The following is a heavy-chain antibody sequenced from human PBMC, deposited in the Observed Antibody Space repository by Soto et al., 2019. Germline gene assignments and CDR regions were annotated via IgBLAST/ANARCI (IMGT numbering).Heavy chain of an antibody. D-gene: IGHD2-15*01. Sequence: SETLSLTCTVSSDSINTYFWSWIRQPPGKGLEWIGQIYSSGSPSYNPSLKSRVTISIDTSKKDVSMRLSSVTAADTAVYYCARHLTGSFSGQDYWGPGSLVTVSS. CDR3: ARHLTGSFSGQDY. CDR2: IYSSGSP. CDR1: SDSINTYF. V-gene: IGHV4-59*08. J-gene: IGHJ4*02.